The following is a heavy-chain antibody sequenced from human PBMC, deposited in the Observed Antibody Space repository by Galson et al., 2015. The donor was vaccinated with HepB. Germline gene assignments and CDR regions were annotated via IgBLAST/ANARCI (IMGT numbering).Heavy chain of an antibody. Sequence: SLRLSCAASGFTVSSNYMSWVRQAPGKGLEWVSVIYSGGSTYYADSVKGRFTISRDNSKNTLYLQMNSLRAEDTAVYYCARGPHPVYGGNAYFDYWGQGTLVAVSS. V-gene: IGHV3-53*01. D-gene: IGHD4-23*01. CDR3: ARGPHPVYGGNAYFDY. J-gene: IGHJ4*02. CDR2: IYSGGST. CDR1: GFTVSSNY.